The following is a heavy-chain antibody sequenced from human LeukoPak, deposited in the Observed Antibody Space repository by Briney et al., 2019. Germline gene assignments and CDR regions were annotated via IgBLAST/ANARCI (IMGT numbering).Heavy chain of an antibody. Sequence: ASVKVSCKASGYTFTRYYMHWVRQAPGQGLEWMGWINPNSGGTNYAQKFQGRVTMTRDTSISTAYMELSRLRSDDTAVYYCARIYSGYAGNRFDYWGQGTLVTVSS. J-gene: IGHJ4*02. CDR1: GYTFTRYY. D-gene: IGHD5-12*01. V-gene: IGHV1-2*02. CDR3: ARIYSGYAGNRFDY. CDR2: INPNSGGT.